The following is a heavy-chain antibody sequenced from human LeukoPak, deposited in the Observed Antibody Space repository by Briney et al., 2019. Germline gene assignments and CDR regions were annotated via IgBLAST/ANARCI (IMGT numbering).Heavy chain of an antibody. D-gene: IGHD3-3*01. V-gene: IGHV3-30*18. Sequence: PGGFLRLSCAASGFTFSSYGMHWVRQAPGKGLEWVAVISYDGSNKYYADFVKGRFTISRGNSKNKLYVQMNSLRAEDTAVYYCAKSRLRFLEWLSPYYMDVWGKGTTVTVSS. CDR3: AKSRLRFLEWLSPYYMDV. J-gene: IGHJ6*03. CDR1: GFTFSSYG. CDR2: ISYDGSNK.